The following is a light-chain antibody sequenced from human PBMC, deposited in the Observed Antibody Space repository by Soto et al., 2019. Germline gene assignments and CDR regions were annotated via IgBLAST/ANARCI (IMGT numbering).Light chain of an antibody. Sequence: QPVLTQPPSASGTPGQRLTISCSGSSSNIGSNSVTWYQQLPGTAPKVLIHSNDRRPSGVPDRFSGSKPGTSASLAISGLLSDDEADYYCAAWDDSLNGLVFGGGTKLTVL. CDR1: SSNIGSNS. CDR2: SND. CDR3: AAWDDSLNGLV. V-gene: IGLV1-44*01. J-gene: IGLJ2*01.